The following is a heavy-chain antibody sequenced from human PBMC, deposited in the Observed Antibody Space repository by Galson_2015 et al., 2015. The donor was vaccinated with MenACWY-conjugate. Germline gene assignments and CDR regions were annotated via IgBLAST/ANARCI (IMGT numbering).Heavy chain of an antibody. V-gene: IGHV5-51*01. D-gene: IGHD1-26*01. CDR2: FSPGDSYT. J-gene: IGHJ6*02. CDR3: TRHPPGGRGMDV. CDR1: GYSFPTYW. Sequence: QSGAEVKKPGGLLRISCRGFGYSFPTYWIGWVRKMPGKGLKGMGLFSPGDSYTSNNPAFQGQATFPADKSIRPAYLQWNSFQASDTAMYYCTRHPPGGRGMDVWGQGTTVTVSS.